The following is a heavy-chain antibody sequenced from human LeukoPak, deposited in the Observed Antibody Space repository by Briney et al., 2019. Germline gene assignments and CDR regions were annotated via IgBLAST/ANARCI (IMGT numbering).Heavy chain of an antibody. CDR1: GFTFSSYA. V-gene: IGHV3-23*01. J-gene: IGHJ3*02. Sequence: PGGSLRLSCAASGFTFSSYAVSWVRQAPGKGLEWVSAISGSGGSTYYADSVKGRFTISRDNSKNTLYLQMNSLRAEDTAVYYCARSSYYDFWGGYTVGAFDIWGQGTMVTVSS. D-gene: IGHD3-3*01. CDR3: ARSSYYDFWGGYTVGAFDI. CDR2: ISGSGGST.